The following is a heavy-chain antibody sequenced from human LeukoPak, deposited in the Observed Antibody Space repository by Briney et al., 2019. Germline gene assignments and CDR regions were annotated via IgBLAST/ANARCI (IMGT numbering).Heavy chain of an antibody. CDR1: GFTFRSHW. CDR2: ISSSGSTI. J-gene: IGHJ5*02. CDR3: ARGISKWNWFDP. Sequence: GGSLRLSCAASGFTFRSHWMSWIRQAPGKGLEWVSYISSSGSTIYYADSVKGRFTISRDNAKNSLYLQMNSLRAEDTAVYYCARGISKWNWFDPWGQGTLVTVSS. D-gene: IGHD6-13*01. V-gene: IGHV3-11*01.